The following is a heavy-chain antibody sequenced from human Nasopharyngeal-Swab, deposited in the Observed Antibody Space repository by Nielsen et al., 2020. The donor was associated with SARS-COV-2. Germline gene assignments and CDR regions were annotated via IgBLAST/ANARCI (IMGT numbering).Heavy chain of an antibody. Sequence: ASVKVSCKASGYTFTGYYMHWVRQAPGQGLEWMGRINPNSGGTNYAQKFQGRVTMTRDTSISTAYMELSRLRSDDTAVYYCARKPDSSGWYATSNWFDPWGQGTLVTVSS. J-gene: IGHJ5*02. CDR1: GYTFTGYY. CDR3: ARKPDSSGWYATSNWFDP. V-gene: IGHV1-2*06. D-gene: IGHD6-19*01. CDR2: INPNSGGT.